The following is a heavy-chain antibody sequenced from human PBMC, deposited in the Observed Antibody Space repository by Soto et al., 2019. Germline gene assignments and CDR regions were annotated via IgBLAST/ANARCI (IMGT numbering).Heavy chain of an antibody. D-gene: IGHD2-2*01. CDR3: ARGRLVPAVNFDY. V-gene: IGHV4-30-2*01. J-gene: IGHJ4*02. Sequence: PSETLSLTCAVSGDSISSGGFSWSRIRQPPGKGLEWIGYIYHSGTSFYNPSLKSRVTISVDGSKNQFSLKVKSVTAADTAVYYCARGRLVPAVNFDYWGLGTLVTVSS. CDR2: IYHSGTS. CDR1: GDSISSGGFS.